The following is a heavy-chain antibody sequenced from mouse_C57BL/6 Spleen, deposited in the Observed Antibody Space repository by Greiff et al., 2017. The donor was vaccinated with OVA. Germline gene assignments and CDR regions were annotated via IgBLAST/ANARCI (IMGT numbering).Heavy chain of an antibody. V-gene: IGHV1-50*01. Sequence: VQLQQPGAELVKPGASVKLSCKASGYTFTSYWMQWVKQRPGQGLEWIGEIDPSDSYTNYNQKFKGKATLTVDTSSSTAYMQLSSLTSEDSAVYYCARFYDGYYMDYWGQGTTLTVSS. J-gene: IGHJ2*01. CDR1: GYTFTSYW. D-gene: IGHD2-3*01. CDR3: ARFYDGYYMDY. CDR2: IDPSDSYT.